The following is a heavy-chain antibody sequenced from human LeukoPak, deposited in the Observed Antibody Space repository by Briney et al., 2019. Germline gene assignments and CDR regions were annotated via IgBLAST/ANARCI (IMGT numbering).Heavy chain of an antibody. J-gene: IGHJ5*02. V-gene: IGHV3-23*01. Sequence: GGSLRLSCAASGFTFSSYAMSWVRQAPGKGLEWVSAISDSGGSTYYADSVKGRFTISRDNSKNTLYLQMNSLRAEDTAVYYCARLRYFDWLGHFDPWGQGTLVTVSS. CDR3: ARLRYFDWLGHFDP. CDR2: ISDSGGST. CDR1: GFTFSSYA. D-gene: IGHD3-9*01.